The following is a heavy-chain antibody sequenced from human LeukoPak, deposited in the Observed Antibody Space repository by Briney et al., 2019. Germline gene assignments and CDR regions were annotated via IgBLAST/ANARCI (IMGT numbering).Heavy chain of an antibody. CDR1: GGSISSGGYS. D-gene: IGHD3-9*01. J-gene: IGHJ3*02. CDR3: ARHALNYDILTGYYGAPDAFDI. CDR2: IYYSGST. V-gene: IGHV4-30-4*07. Sequence: SQTLSLTCAVSGGSISSGGYSWSWIRQPPGKGLEWIGYIYYSGSTNYNPSLKSRVTISVDTSKNQFSLKLSSVTAADTAVYYCARHALNYDILTGYYGAPDAFDIWGQGTMVTVSS.